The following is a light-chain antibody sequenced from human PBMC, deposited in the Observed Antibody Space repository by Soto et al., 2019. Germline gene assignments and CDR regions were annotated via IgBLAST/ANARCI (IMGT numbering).Light chain of an antibody. Sequence: AVQLTQSPSSLSASVGDSVTITCRASQGIRTDLGWYQQRPGTAPKLLIYAASNLQSGVPSRFSGSGFGTDFSLTIRSLQPEDFATYFCLQNYNHPITFGQGTRLEI. CDR2: AAS. CDR1: QGIRTD. V-gene: IGKV1-6*02. CDR3: LQNYNHPIT. J-gene: IGKJ5*01.